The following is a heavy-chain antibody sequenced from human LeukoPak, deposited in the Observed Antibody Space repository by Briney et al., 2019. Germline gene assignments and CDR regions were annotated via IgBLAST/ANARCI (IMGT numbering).Heavy chain of an antibody. CDR1: GYTFTSYG. CDR2: ISAYNGNT. V-gene: IGHV1-18*01. Sequence: ASVKVSCKASGYTFTSYGISWVRQAPGQGLEWMGWISAYNGNTNYAQKLQGRVTMTTDTSTSTAYMELRSLRSDDTAVYYCARVGEPAASRGAFDYYYYMDVWGKGTTVTISS. CDR3: ARVGEPAASRGAFDYYYYMDV. D-gene: IGHD2-2*01. J-gene: IGHJ6*03.